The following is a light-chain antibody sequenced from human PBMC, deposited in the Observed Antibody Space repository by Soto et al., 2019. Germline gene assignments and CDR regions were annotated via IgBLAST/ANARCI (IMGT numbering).Light chain of an antibody. CDR1: SSNVGAGYD. CDR3: SSYASSSTGV. J-gene: IGLJ1*01. V-gene: IGLV1-40*01. Sequence: QSVLTQPPSVSGAPGQRVTISCTGSSSNVGAGYDVHWYQQLPGTAPKLLIYGNNNRPSGVPDRFSGSKSGTSASLAITGLQAEDEADYYCSSYASSSTGVFGTGTKLTVL. CDR2: GNN.